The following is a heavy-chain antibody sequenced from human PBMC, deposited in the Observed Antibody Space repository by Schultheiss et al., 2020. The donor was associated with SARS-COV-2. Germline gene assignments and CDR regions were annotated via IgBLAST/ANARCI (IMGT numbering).Heavy chain of an antibody. D-gene: IGHD5-18*01. CDR3: ARARRGYSYGLGIPYFDY. Sequence: SETLSLTCTVSGGSISSYYWSWIRQPPGKGLEWIGYIYYNGSTNYNPSLKSRVTISVDTSKNQFSLKLSSVTAADTAVYYCARARRGYSYGLGIPYFDYWGQGTLVTVSS. CDR1: GGSISSYY. J-gene: IGHJ4*02. V-gene: IGHV4-59*08. CDR2: IYYNGST.